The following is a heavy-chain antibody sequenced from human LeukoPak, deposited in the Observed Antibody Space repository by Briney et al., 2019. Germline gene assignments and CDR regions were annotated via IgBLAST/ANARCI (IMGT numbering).Heavy chain of an antibody. Sequence: GGSLRLSCAVSGITLSNYGMSWVRQAPGEGLEWVAGISGSGGATNYADSVKGRFTISRDHPKNTLYLQMNSLRVEDKAVYFCAKRRVVIRVILVGFHKEAYYFDSWGQGALVTVSS. CDR3: AKRRVVIRVILVGFHKEAYYFDS. CDR2: ISGSGGAT. J-gene: IGHJ4*02. V-gene: IGHV3-23*01. CDR1: GITLSNYG. D-gene: IGHD3-22*01.